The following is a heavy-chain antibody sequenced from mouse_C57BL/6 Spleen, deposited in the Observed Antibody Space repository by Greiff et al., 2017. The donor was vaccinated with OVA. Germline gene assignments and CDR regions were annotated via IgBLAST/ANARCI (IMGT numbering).Heavy chain of an antibody. Sequence: EVQVVESGPGMVKPSQSLSLTCTVTGYSITSGYDWHWIRHFPGNKLEWMGYISYSGSTNYNPSLKSRISITHDTSKNHFFLKLNSVTTEDTATYYCARADLTVYYFDYWGQGTTLTVSS. CDR1: GYSITSGYD. D-gene: IGHD4-1*01. J-gene: IGHJ2*01. CDR2: ISYSGST. V-gene: IGHV3-1*01. CDR3: ARADLTVYYFDY.